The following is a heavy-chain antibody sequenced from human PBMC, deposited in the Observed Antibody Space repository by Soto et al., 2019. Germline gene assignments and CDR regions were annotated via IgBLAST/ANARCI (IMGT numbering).Heavy chain of an antibody. J-gene: IGHJ3*02. D-gene: IGHD3-9*01. CDR2: ISSSSSYI. V-gene: IGHV3-21*01. CDR1: GCTFSSYS. CDR3: ARDLPTYYDILTGYYKGDAFDI. Sequence: GGSLRLSCAASGCTFSSYSMNWVRQAPGKGLEWVSSISSSSSYIYYADSVKGRFTISGDNAKNSLYLQMNSLRAEDTAVYYCARDLPTYYDILTGYYKGDAFDIWGQGTMVTVSS.